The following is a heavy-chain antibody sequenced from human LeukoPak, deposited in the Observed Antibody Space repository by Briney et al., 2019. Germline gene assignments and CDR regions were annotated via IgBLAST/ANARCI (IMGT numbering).Heavy chain of an antibody. D-gene: IGHD3-10*01. V-gene: IGHV4-38-2*02. CDR2: RYHSGTS. J-gene: IGHJ4*02. CDR3: ARSLYGSGSYSSFFDQ. CDR1: GYSIRSGYY. Sequence: ASETLSLTCNVSGYSIRSGYYWGWIRQPPGKGPEWIASRYHSGTSYFNPSLESRVSMTVDTSKNQFSLSLSSVTAADTAVYYCARSLYGSGSYSSFFDQWGQGTLVSVSS.